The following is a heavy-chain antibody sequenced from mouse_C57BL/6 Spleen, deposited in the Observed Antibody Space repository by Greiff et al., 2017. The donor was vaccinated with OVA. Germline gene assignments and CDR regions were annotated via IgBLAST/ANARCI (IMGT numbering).Heavy chain of an antibody. D-gene: IGHD1-1*01. J-gene: IGHJ2*01. CDR2: IDPSDSYT. Sequence: QVQLQQPGAELVMPGASVKLSCKVSGYTFTSYWMHWVKQRPGQGLEWIGEIDPSDSYTNYNQKFKGKSTLTVDKSSSTAYMQLSSLTSEDSAVYYCARVLYYYGSSHFDYWGQGTTLTVSS. CDR1: GYTFTSYW. V-gene: IGHV1-69*01. CDR3: ARVLYYYGSSHFDY.